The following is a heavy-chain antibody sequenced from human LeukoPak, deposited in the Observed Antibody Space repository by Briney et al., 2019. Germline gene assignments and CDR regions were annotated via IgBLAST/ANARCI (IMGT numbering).Heavy chain of an antibody. Sequence: GGSLRLSCAASGFTFSNYWMIWVRQAPGKGLEWVPAISDSGGNTYYADSVKGRFTISRHNSKNTLYLQMHSLRAEDTAVYYCASALRIYYYFDYWGQGTLVTVSS. CDR1: GFTFSNYW. CDR3: ASALRIYYYFDY. CDR2: ISDSGGNT. D-gene: IGHD1-26*01. J-gene: IGHJ4*02. V-gene: IGHV3-23*01.